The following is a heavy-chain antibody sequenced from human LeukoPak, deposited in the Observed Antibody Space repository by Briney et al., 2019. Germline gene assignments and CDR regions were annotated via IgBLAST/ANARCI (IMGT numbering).Heavy chain of an antibody. Sequence: PSETLSLTCAVSGGSISSGGYSWSWIRQPPGKGLEWMGEINHSGSTNYNPSLKSRVTISVDTSKNQFSLKLSSVTAADTAVYYCASKDCSGGSCYYYAYWGQGTLVTVSS. J-gene: IGHJ4*02. CDR1: GGSISSGGYS. V-gene: IGHV4-30-2*01. CDR2: INHSGST. CDR3: ASKDCSGGSCYYYAY. D-gene: IGHD2-15*01.